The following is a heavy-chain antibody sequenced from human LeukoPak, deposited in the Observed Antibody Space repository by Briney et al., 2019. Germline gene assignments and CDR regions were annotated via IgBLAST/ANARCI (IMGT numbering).Heavy chain of an antibody. CDR3: AKGIYGDSRGNAFDI. CDR1: WFTFDDYA. CDR2: ISWNSGSI. V-gene: IGHV3-9*03. J-gene: IGHJ3*02. D-gene: IGHD4-17*01. Sequence: GGSLRLSCAASWFTFDDYAMHWVRQAPGEGLEWVSGISWNSGSIGYADSVKGRFTISRENAKNSLYLQMNSLRAEDMALYYCAKGIYGDSRGNAFDIWGQGTMVTVSS.